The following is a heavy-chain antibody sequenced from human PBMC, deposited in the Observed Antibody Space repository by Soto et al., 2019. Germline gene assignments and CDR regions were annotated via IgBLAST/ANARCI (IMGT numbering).Heavy chain of an antibody. J-gene: IGHJ4*02. V-gene: IGHV2-70*01. CDR2: IDWDDDK. D-gene: IGHD3-22*01. CDR3: ARTRYQYDGRSAVYYFDY. Sequence: PTLVNPTQTLTLTCTFSGFSLSTSGMCVSWIRQPPGKALEWPALIDWDDDKDYSTSLKTRLTISKDTSKNQVVLTMTSMDPVDTATYYCARTRYQYDGRSAVYYFDYWGQGTLVTVSS. CDR1: GFSLSTSGMC.